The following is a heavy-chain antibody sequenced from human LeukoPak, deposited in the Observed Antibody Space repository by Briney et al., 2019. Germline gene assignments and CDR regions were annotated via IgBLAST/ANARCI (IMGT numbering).Heavy chain of an antibody. J-gene: IGHJ4*02. CDR3: AAIRGITGTGGDS. CDR1: GYTFTSYG. Sequence: GASVKVSCKASGYTFTSYGISWVRQAPGQGLEWMGWISAYDGNTNYAQKLQGRVTMTTDTSTSTVYMELSSLRSEDTAVYYCAAIRGITGTGGDSWGQGTLVTVSS. CDR2: ISAYDGNT. D-gene: IGHD1-20*01. V-gene: IGHV1-18*01.